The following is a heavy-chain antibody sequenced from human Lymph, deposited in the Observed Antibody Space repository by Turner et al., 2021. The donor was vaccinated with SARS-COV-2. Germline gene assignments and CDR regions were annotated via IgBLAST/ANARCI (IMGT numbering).Heavy chain of an antibody. CDR2: IIPILAIA. J-gene: IGHJ5*02. D-gene: IGHD2-2*01. CDR3: ARDSPYCSSTSCYDP. V-gene: IGHV1-69*10. Sequence: QVQLVQSGAEVKKPGSSVKVSCNASGGTFSSYAITWVRQAPGQGLEWMGGIIPILAIANYAQKFQGRVTITADKSTSTAYMELSSLRSEDTAVYYCARDSPYCSSTSCYDPWGQGTLVTVSS. CDR1: GGTFSSYA.